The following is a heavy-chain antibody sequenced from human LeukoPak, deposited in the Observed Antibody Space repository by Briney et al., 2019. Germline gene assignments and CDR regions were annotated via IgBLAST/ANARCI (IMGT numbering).Heavy chain of an antibody. V-gene: IGHV4-31*03. D-gene: IGHD5-18*01. Sequence: PSETLSLTCTVSGGSISSGGYYWSWIRQHPGKGLEWIGYIYYSGSTYYNPSLKSRVTISVDTSKNQFSLKLSSVTAADTAVYYCARAGDSYGHPTDYWGQGTLVTVSS. CDR1: GGSISSGGYY. J-gene: IGHJ4*02. CDR2: IYYSGST. CDR3: ARAGDSYGHPTDY.